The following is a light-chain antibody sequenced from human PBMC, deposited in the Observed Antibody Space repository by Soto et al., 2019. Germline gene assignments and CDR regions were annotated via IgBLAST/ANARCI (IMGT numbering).Light chain of an antibody. Sequence: EIVMTQSPGTLSVSTEERATLSCRASQSVGGSSLAWYQQRPGQAPRLLIYDTSNRATGIPDRFSGSGSGTDFTLTISRLEPEDFAVYYCQQYHNSPRTFGQGTKVDIK. CDR2: DTS. J-gene: IGKJ1*01. CDR1: QSVGGSS. CDR3: QQYHNSPRT. V-gene: IGKV3-20*01.